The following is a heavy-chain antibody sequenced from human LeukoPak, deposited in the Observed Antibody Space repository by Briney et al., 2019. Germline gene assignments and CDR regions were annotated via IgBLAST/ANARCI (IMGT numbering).Heavy chain of an antibody. CDR2: VYHSGST. CDR1: GGSISSSYW. J-gene: IGHJ4*02. Sequence: PSETLSLTCAVSGGSISSSYWWSWVRQPPGKGLEWIGEVYHSGSTNYNPSLKSRVTISVDTSKNQFSLKLSSVTAADTAVYYCARRARYSSSWYFLYYFDYWGQGTLVTVSS. D-gene: IGHD6-13*01. CDR3: ARRARYSSSWYFLYYFDY. V-gene: IGHV4-4*02.